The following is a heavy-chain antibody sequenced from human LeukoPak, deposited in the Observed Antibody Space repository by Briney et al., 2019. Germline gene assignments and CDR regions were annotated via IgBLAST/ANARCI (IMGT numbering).Heavy chain of an antibody. J-gene: IGHJ3*02. CDR3: ARRLSSSSWQNGLRAFDI. CDR1: GESFSGYF. Sequence: PSETLSLTCAVYGESFSGYFWNWIRQPPGKGLEWIGEINHSGSTSNHNPSLKSRVTMSVDTSKNQFSLKLSSVTAADTAVYYCARRLSSSSWQNGLRAFDIWGQGTMVTVSS. D-gene: IGHD6-13*01. V-gene: IGHV4-34*01. CDR2: INHSGSTS.